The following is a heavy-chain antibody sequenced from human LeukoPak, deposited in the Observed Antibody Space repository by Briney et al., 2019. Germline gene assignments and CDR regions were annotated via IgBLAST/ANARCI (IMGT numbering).Heavy chain of an antibody. Sequence: ASVKVSCRASGYTFTSYDINWVRQATGQGLEWMGWMDPNSGNTGYAQKFQGRVTMTRNTSITTAYMELSSLRSEDTAVYYCARGPPYYYDSSGCLNYWGQGTLVTVSS. CDR2: MDPNSGNT. D-gene: IGHD3-22*01. CDR3: ARGPPYYYDSSGCLNY. J-gene: IGHJ4*02. V-gene: IGHV1-8*01. CDR1: GYTFTSYD.